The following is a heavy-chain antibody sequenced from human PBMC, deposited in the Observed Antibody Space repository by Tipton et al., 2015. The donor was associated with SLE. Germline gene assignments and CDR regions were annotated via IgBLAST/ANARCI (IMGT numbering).Heavy chain of an antibody. CDR3: ARDKDYYDSSGYYYWYFDL. CDR2: INHSGST. CDR1: GGSFSGYY. V-gene: IGHV4-34*01. Sequence: TLSLTCAVYGGSFSGYYWSWIRQPPGKGLEWIGEINHSGSTNYNPSLKSRVTISVDTSKNQFSLKLSSVTAADTAVYYCARDKDYYDSSGYYYWYFDLWGRGTLVTVSS. D-gene: IGHD3-22*01. J-gene: IGHJ2*01.